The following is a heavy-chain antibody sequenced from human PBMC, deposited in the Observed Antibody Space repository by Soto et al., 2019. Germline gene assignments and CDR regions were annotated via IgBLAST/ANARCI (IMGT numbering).Heavy chain of an antibody. D-gene: IGHD3-10*01. CDR2: ISYDGSNK. Sequence: GGSLRLSCAASGFTFSSYGMHWVRQAPGKGLEWVAVISYDGSNKYYADSVKGRFTISRDNSKNTLYLQMNSLRAEDTAVYYCAKDKGPRKGPGPQYYYGSGSEFDPWGQGTLVTVSS. CDR3: AKDKGPRKGPGPQYYYGSGSEFDP. J-gene: IGHJ5*02. V-gene: IGHV3-30*18. CDR1: GFTFSSYG.